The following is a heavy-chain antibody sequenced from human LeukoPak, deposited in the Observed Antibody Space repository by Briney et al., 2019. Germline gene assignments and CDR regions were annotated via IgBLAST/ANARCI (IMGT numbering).Heavy chain of an antibody. CDR3: ASLSGYPYYCYGMDV. V-gene: IGHV3-30*04. Sequence: GGSLRLSWAASGFTFSSYAMHWVRQAPGKGLEWGAVISYDGSNKYYADSVKGRFTISRDNSKNTLYLQMNSLRAEDTAVYYCASLSGYPYYCYGMDVWGQGTTVTVSS. D-gene: IGHD3-22*01. CDR2: ISYDGSNK. CDR1: GFTFSSYA. J-gene: IGHJ6*02.